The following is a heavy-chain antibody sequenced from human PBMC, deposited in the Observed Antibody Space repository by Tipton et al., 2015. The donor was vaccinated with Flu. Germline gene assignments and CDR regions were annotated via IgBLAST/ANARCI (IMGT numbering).Heavy chain of an antibody. D-gene: IGHD5-12*01. CDR2: ISKDGSAK. CDR3: ARDAGYGVNWQPGGY. J-gene: IGHJ4*02. CDR1: GFVFSTHA. V-gene: IGHV3-30*04. Sequence: SLRLSCAASGFVFSTHAMHWVRLAPGKGLEWVAVISKDGSAKYYAESVQGRFTISRDNSRNTLYLQLSSLRPEDTSMFYCARDAGYGVNWQPGGYWGQGTLVTVSS.